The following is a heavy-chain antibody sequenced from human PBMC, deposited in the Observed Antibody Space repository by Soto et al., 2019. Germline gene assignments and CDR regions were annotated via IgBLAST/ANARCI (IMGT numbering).Heavy chain of an antibody. V-gene: IGHV3-66*01. D-gene: IGHD2-2*01. CDR1: GFTVSSNY. J-gene: IGHJ6*02. CDR2: FYSGGST. CDR3: ARDPNIVLVPAALRSYYYYYGMDV. Sequence: GGSLRLSCAASGFTVSSNYMSWVRQAPGKGLEWVSVFYSGGSTYYADSVKGRFTISRDNSKNTLYLQMNSLRAEDTAVYYCARDPNIVLVPAALRSYYYYYGMDVWGQGTTVTVSS.